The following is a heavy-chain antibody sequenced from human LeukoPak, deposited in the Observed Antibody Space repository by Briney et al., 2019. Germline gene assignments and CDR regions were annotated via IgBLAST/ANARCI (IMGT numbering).Heavy chain of an antibody. CDR1: GFTFSNYG. V-gene: IGHV3-23*01. J-gene: IGHJ4*02. Sequence: GGPLRLSCAASGFTFSNYGMSWVGQAPGKGLEWVSRIDVRGFTTYYADSVKGRITISRDNSKNTLYLQMTSLRAEDTAVYFCAKDWAFKANPYYFDYWGQGTLVTVSS. CDR3: AKDWAFKANPYYFDY. CDR2: IDVRGFTT. D-gene: IGHD3-3*02.